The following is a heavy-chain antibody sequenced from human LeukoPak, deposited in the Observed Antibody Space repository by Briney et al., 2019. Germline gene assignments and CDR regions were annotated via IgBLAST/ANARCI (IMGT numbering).Heavy chain of an antibody. CDR1: GYTLTELS. D-gene: IGHD6-19*01. CDR3: ATSSFRWLVLLI. Sequence: ASVKVSCKVSGYTLTELSMHWVQQAPGKGLEWMGGFDPEDGETIYAQKFQGRVTMTEDTSTDTAYMELSSLRSEDTAVYYCATSSFRWLVLLIWGQGTLVTVSS. J-gene: IGHJ4*02. CDR2: FDPEDGET. V-gene: IGHV1-24*01.